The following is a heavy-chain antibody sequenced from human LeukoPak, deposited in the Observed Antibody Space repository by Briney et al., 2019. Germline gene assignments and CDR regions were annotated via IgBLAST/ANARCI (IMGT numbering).Heavy chain of an antibody. V-gene: IGHV3-48*01. Sequence: GGSLRLSCAASGFTFSTYSMTWVRQAPGKGLEWVSYISSSSSPIYYADSVKGRFTISRDNSKNTLYLQMNSLRAEDTAVYYCARDRSGYFQNWGQGTLVTVSS. J-gene: IGHJ1*01. CDR3: ARDRSGYFQN. CDR2: ISSSSSPI. CDR1: GFTFSTYS. D-gene: IGHD3-3*01.